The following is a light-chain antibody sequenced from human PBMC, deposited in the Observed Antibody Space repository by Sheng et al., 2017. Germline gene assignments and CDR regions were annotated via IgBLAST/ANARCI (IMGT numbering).Light chain of an antibody. CDR1: QSVGQS. CDR2: ATS. CDR3: LQANSFPWT. Sequence: DIQMTQSPSTLSASVGDRVTITCRASQSVGQSLAWYQQKPGKAPKSLIFATSILQSGVSSRFSGSGSGTEFTLTISSLQPEDFATYYCLQANSFPWTFGQGTKVEIK. V-gene: IGKV1-12*01. J-gene: IGKJ1*01.